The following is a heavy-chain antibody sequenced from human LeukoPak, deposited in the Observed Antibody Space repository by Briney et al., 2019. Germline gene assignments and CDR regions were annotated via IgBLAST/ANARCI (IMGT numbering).Heavy chain of an antibody. D-gene: IGHD3-3*01. V-gene: IGHV3-21*04. CDR2: ISGSSSYI. CDR3: APPIGYYDFWSVP. CDR1: GFTFSSYS. Sequence: GGSLRLSCAASGFTFSSYSMDWVRQAPGKGLEWVSSISGSSSYIYYADSVKGRFTISRDNAKNSLYLQMNSLRAEDTAVYYCAPPIGYYDFWSVPWGQGTLVTVSS. J-gene: IGHJ5*02.